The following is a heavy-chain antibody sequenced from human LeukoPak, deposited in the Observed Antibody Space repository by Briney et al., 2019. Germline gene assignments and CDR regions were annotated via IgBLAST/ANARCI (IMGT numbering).Heavy chain of an antibody. Sequence: PSETLSLTCTVSGGSISSGDYYWSWIRQPPGKGLEWFGCIYYSGSTYYNPSLKSRATISVDTSKNQFSLKLSSVTAADTAVYYCARVEMTMVRGYYYYGMDVWGQGTTVTVSS. J-gene: IGHJ6*02. CDR3: ARVEMTMVRGYYYYGMDV. CDR1: GGSISSGDYY. V-gene: IGHV4-30-4*01. CDR2: IYYSGST. D-gene: IGHD3-10*01.